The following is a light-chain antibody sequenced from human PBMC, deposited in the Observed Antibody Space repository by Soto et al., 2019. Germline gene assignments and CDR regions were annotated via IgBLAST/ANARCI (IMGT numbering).Light chain of an antibody. CDR1: QSLLQSNGYNY. J-gene: IGKJ1*01. V-gene: IGKV2-28*01. CDR2: FGS. CDR3: MQSQQSPPT. Sequence: DIVMTQSPLSLPVTPGETASISCSSRQSLLQSNGYNYLGWYLQKPGQSPQLLIYFGSYRASGVPDRLSGSGSGTDFTLKIRRVEAEDVGVYYCMQSQQSPPTFGQGTKVEI.